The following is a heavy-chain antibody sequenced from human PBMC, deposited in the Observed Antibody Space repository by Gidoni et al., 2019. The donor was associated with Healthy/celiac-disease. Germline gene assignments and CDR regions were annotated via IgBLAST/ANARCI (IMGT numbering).Heavy chain of an antibody. CDR3: ARGGAVAGTPATDDY. J-gene: IGHJ4*02. Sequence: QVQLVQSGAEVKKPGASVQVSCKASGYTFTSYGISWVRQAPGQWREWMGWISAYNGNTNYAQKLQARVTMTTDTSTSTAYMVLRSLRSDDTAVYYCARGGAVAGTPATDDYWGQGTLVTVSS. CDR2: ISAYNGNT. CDR1: GYTFTSYG. V-gene: IGHV1-18*01. D-gene: IGHD6-19*01.